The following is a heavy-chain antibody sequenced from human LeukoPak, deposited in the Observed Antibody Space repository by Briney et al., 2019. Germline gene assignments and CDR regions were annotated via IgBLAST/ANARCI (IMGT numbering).Heavy chain of an antibody. D-gene: IGHD2-15*01. CDR1: GFTVSSNY. CDR3: ASQECGGGSCYYDY. Sequence: GGSLRLSCAASGFTVSSNYMSWVRQAPGKGLEWVSVIYSGGSTYYADSVKGRFTISRDNAKNSLYLQMNSLRAEDTAVYYCASQECGGGSCYYDYWGQGTLVTVSS. J-gene: IGHJ4*02. V-gene: IGHV3-66*04. CDR2: IYSGGST.